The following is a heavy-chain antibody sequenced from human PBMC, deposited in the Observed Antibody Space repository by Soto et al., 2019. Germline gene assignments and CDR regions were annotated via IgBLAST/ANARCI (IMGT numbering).Heavy chain of an antibody. J-gene: IGHJ4*02. CDR2: VWYDGSYK. V-gene: IGHV3-33*01. D-gene: IGHD5-12*01. CDR3: ARDSHEYSGYDFDY. Sequence: PGGSLRLSCVASGFTFSNYGMHWVRQAPGKGLEWVAVVWYDGSYKYYADSVKGRFTVSRDNSKNTVSLQMNSLRIEDTAVYYCARDSHEYSGYDFDYWGPGTLVTAPQ. CDR1: GFTFSNYG.